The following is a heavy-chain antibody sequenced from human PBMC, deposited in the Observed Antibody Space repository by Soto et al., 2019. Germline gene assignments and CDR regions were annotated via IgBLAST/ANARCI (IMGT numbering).Heavy chain of an antibody. CDR2: IIPIFGTA. V-gene: IGHV1-69*13. J-gene: IGHJ4*02. CDR1: GGTFSSYA. CDR3: ARDRSRGSVFDY. D-gene: IGHD3-10*01. Sequence: GASVKVSCKASGGTFSSYAISWVRQAPGQGLEWMGGIIPIFGTANYAQKFQGRVTITADESTSTAYMELSSLRSEDTAVYYCARDRSRGSVFDYWGQGTLVTVSS.